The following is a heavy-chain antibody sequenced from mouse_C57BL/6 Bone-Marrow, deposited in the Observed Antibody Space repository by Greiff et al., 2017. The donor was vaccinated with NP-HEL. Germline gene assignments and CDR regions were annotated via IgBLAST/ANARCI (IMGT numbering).Heavy chain of an antibody. D-gene: IGHD1-1*01. CDR1: GFTFSSYA. CDR3: ARGGRSFAY. J-gene: IGHJ3*01. Sequence: EVQGVESGGGLVKPGGSLKLSCAASGFTFSSYAMSWVRQTPEKRLEWVATISDGGSYTYYPDNVKGRFTISRDNAKNNLYLQMSHLKSEDTAMYYCARGGRSFAYWGRGTLVTVSA. V-gene: IGHV5-4*01. CDR2: ISDGGSYT.